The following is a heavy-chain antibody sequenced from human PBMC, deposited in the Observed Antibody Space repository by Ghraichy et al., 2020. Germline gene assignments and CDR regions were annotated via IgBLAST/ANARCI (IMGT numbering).Heavy chain of an antibody. CDR1: GFTFSDYY. D-gene: IGHD2-15*01. J-gene: IGHJ4*02. CDR3: ARRVGYCSGGRCYSLFDS. Sequence: GGSLRLSCAASGFTFSDYYMSFIRQAPGKGLEWISYISGSGTTIYYGDSVKGRFTISRDNAKNSLYLQMNSLRAEDTAVYYCARRVGYCSGGRCYSLFDSWGQGTLVTVSS. V-gene: IGHV3-11*01. CDR2: ISGSGTTI.